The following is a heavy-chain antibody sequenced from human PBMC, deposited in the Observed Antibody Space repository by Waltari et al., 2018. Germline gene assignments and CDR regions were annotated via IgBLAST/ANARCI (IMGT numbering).Heavy chain of an antibody. CDR3: GRGLSIAAASIVDF. J-gene: IGHJ4*01. V-gene: IGHV1-2*02. CDR2: INPNSGGT. D-gene: IGHD6-25*01. Sequence: QVQLVQSGAEVKKPGASVKVSCKASGYSLSAYYMHWVRQAPGQGLEWMGWINPNSGGTNYAQKFQGRVTMTGDTSISTGYMEVRGLRFDDTAVYFCGRGLSIAAASIVDFWGRGTLVTVSS. CDR1: GYSLSAYY.